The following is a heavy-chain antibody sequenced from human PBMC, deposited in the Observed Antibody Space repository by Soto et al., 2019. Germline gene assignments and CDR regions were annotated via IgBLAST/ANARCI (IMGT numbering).Heavy chain of an antibody. Sequence: SAGLSRTGARSGGSVGSGSFYWRWIREPPGKGLEWIGEIDHSGSTKYNPSLKSRVIISVDTSKKQFSLKVSSVTVADTAVYCCARGQKKSSSSRILPTHPTRLDPRGQGTPVPVSS. V-gene: IGHV4-34*01. J-gene: IGHJ5*02. D-gene: IGHD6-6*01. CDR1: GGSVGSGSFY. CDR3: ARGQKKSSSSRILPTHPTRLDP. CDR2: IDHSGST.